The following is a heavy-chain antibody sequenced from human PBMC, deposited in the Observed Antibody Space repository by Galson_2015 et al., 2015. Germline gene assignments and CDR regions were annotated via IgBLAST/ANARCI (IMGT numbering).Heavy chain of an antibody. D-gene: IGHD6-6*01. J-gene: IGHJ6*02. Sequence: SVKVSCKASGYTFTSYYMHWVRQAPGQGLEWMGIINPSGGSTSYAQKFQGRVTMTRDTSTSTVYMELSSLRSEDTAVYYCARDTLEYSSYQYYYYYGMDVWGQGTTVTVSS. CDR3: ARDTLEYSSYQYYYYYGMDV. V-gene: IGHV1-46*01. CDR1: GYTFTSYY. CDR2: INPSGGST.